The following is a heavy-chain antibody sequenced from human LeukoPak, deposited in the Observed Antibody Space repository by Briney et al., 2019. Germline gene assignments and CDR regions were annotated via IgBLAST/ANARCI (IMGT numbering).Heavy chain of an antibody. V-gene: IGHV3-48*02. CDR1: GFTFSSYS. Sequence: GRSLRLSCAASGFTFSSYSMNWVRQAPGKGLEWVSYISSSSSNIYYADSVKGRFTISRDNAKNSLYLQMNSLRDDDTAVYYCAKVGYGDPFDYWGQGTLVTVSS. D-gene: IGHD4-17*01. J-gene: IGHJ4*02. CDR2: ISSSSSNI. CDR3: AKVGYGDPFDY.